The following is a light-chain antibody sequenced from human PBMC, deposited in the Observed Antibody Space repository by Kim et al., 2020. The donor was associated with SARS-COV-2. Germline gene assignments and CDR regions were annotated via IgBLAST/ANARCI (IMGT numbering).Light chain of an antibody. J-gene: IGKJ4*01. CDR3: QRRSDWPLT. Sequence: LSPGERATRSCRASQSVGTFLAWYQQKPGRAPRLLIYDASNRATDIPARFSGTGSGTDFTLTISSLEPEDFAIYYCQRRSDWPLTFGGGTKVDIK. CDR2: DAS. CDR1: QSVGTF. V-gene: IGKV3-11*01.